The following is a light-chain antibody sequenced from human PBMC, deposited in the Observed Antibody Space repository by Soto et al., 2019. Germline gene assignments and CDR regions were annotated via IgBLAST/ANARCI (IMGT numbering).Light chain of an antibody. J-gene: IGKJ1*01. CDR2: KAS. Sequence: DIQMTQSPSTLSASVGDRVTITCRATQSISNSLAWYQQEPGKAPKLLIYKASSLESGVPSRFSGRGSGTEFTLTITSLQPDDFATYYCQQYNSYWTFGQGTKVEIK. CDR3: QQYNSYWT. CDR1: QSISNS. V-gene: IGKV1-5*03.